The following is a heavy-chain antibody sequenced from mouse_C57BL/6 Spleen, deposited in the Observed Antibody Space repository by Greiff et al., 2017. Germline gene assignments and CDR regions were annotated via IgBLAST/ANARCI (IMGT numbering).Heavy chain of an antibody. CDR3: ASRDGYYLDY. CDR1: GYAFSSSW. V-gene: IGHV1-82*01. Sequence: QVQLQQSGPELVKPGASVKISCKASGYAFSSSWMNWVKQRPGKGLEWIGRIYPGDGDTNYNGKFKGKATLTADQSSSTAYMQLSSLTSEYSAVYFCASRDGYYLDYWGQGTTLTVSS. D-gene: IGHD2-3*01. CDR2: IYPGDGDT. J-gene: IGHJ2*01.